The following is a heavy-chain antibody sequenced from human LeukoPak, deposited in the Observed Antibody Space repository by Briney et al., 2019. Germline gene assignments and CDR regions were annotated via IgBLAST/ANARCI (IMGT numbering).Heavy chain of an antibody. CDR3: ARGNYDFWSGYYFGFDP. V-gene: IGHV4-59*08. CDR1: GGSISSYY. J-gene: IGHJ5*02. D-gene: IGHD3-3*01. Sequence: SETLSLTCTVSGGSISSYYWSWIRQPPGKGLEWIGYMYYSGSTNYNPSLKCRVTISVDTSMNQFSLKLSSVTAADTAVYYCARGNYDFWSGYYFGFDPWGQGTLVTVSS. CDR2: MYYSGST.